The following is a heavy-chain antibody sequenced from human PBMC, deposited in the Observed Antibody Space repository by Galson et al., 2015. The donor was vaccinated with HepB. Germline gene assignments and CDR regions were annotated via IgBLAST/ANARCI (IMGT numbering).Heavy chain of an antibody. CDR1: GGSISSSGYY. Sequence: SETLSLTCTVSGGSISSSGYYWGWIRQPPGKGLEWIGSIYYSGSTYYNPSLKSRVTISVDTSKNQFPLKLSSVTAADTAVYYCAQLLQYLPTGGWFDPWGQGTLVTVSS. D-gene: IGHD1-26*01. V-gene: IGHV4-39*01. CDR3: AQLLQYLPTGGWFDP. CDR2: IYYSGST. J-gene: IGHJ5*02.